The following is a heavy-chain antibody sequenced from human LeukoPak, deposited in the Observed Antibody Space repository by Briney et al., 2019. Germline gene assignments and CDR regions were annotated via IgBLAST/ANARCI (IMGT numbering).Heavy chain of an antibody. CDR1: GGTFSSYA. J-gene: IGHJ5*02. CDR2: IIPIFGTA. Sequence: SVKVSCKASGGTFSSYAISWVRQAPGQGLEWMGGIIPIFGTANYAQKFQGRVTITTDESTSTAYMELSSLRSEDTAVYYCARVSTGRYCSSTSCYGSGWFDPWGQGTLVTVS. V-gene: IGHV1-69*05. D-gene: IGHD2-2*01. CDR3: ARVSTGRYCSSTSCYGSGWFDP.